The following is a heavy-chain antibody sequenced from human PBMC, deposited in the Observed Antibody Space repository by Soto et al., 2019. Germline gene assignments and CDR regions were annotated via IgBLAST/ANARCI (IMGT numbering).Heavy chain of an antibody. Sequence: GGSLRLSCAASGFTFSSYGMHWVRQAPGKGLEWVAVISYDGSNKYYADSVKGRFTISRDNSKNTLYLQMNSLRAEDTAVYYCEASGSFDAFDIWGQGTMVTVSS. CDR3: EASGSFDAFDI. J-gene: IGHJ3*02. CDR2: ISYDGSNK. V-gene: IGHV3-30*03. CDR1: GFTFSSYG. D-gene: IGHD1-26*01.